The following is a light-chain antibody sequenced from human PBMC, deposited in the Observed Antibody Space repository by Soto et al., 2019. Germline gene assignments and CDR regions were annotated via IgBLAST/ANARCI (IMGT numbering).Light chain of an antibody. J-gene: IGKJ2*01. Sequence: DIQMTQSPSTLSASVGDRVTITCRASQSISSWLAWYQQKPGKAPKLLIYKASSLESGVPSRFSGSGSGTXXXXXXXXLXPDDFATYYCQQYNSYLYTFGQGTKLEIK. CDR3: QQYNSYLYT. CDR1: QSISSW. CDR2: KAS. V-gene: IGKV1-5*03.